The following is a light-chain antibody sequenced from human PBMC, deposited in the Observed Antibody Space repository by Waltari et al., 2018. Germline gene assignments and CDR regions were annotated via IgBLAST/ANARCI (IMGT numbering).Light chain of an antibody. CDR2: YVS. J-gene: IGKJ4*01. CDR1: QSLVHSDGRTY. V-gene: IGKV2-30*02. CDR3: MQGTHYPLT. Sequence: VVMTQSPPSLPVTLGQPASISCRSSQSLVHSDGRTYVNWFQQRPGQSPRRLIYYVSNRDSGVPDRFSGGGSGTDFTLKISRVEAEDVGVYYCMQGTHYPLTFGGGTKVEIK.